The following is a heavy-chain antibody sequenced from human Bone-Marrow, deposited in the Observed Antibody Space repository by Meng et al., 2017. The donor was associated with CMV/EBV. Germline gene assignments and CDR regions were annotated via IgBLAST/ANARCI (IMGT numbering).Heavy chain of an antibody. Sequence: ASAFTFSSYSMNWVRQAPGKGLEWVSSISSSSSYIYYADSVKGRFTISRDNAKNSLYLQMNSLRAEDTAVYYCARDLGVPADNWFDPWGQGTLVTVSS. D-gene: IGHD2-2*01. CDR1: AFTFSSYS. CDR3: ARDLGVPADNWFDP. J-gene: IGHJ5*02. CDR2: ISSSSSYI. V-gene: IGHV3-21*01.